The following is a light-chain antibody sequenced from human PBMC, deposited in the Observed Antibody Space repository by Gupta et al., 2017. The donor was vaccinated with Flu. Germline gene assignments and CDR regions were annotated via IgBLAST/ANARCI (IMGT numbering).Light chain of an antibody. CDR1: QSVSSN. J-gene: IGKJ3*01. V-gene: IGKV3-15*01. Sequence: GERATLSCRASQSVSSNLAWYQQKPGQAPRLLIYGASTRATGIPARFSGSGSGTEFTLTISSLQSEDFAVYYCQQYNNWPFTFGPGTKVDIK. CDR3: QQYNNWPFT. CDR2: GAS.